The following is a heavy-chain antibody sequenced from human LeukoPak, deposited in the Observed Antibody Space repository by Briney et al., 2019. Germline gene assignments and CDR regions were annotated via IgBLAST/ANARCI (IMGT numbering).Heavy chain of an antibody. J-gene: IGHJ4*02. CDR3: ARKSSSWSNFDY. CDR1: AYTFTSYG. V-gene: IGHV1-18*01. CDR2: ISTYNGNT. D-gene: IGHD6-13*01. Sequence: GASVKVSCEASAYTFTSYGINWVRQAPGQGLEWMGWISTYNGNTNYAQKFQGRVTMTTDTSTSTAYMELRSLRADDTAVYYCARKSSSWSNFDYWGQGTLVTVSS.